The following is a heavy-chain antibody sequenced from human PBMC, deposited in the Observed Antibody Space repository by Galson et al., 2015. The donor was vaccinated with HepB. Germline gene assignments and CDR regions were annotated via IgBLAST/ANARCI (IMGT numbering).Heavy chain of an antibody. CDR2: ISYDGSNK. D-gene: IGHD4-11*01. V-gene: IGHV3-30-3*01. J-gene: IGHJ6*02. CDR3: ARTEDDYRYKYYYYGMDV. Sequence: SLRLSCAASGFTFSSYAMHWVRQAPGKGLEWVAVISYDGSNKYYADSVKGRFTISRDNSKNTLYLQMNSLRAEDTAVYYCARTEDDYRYKYYYYGMDVWGQGTTVTVSS. CDR1: GFTFSSYA.